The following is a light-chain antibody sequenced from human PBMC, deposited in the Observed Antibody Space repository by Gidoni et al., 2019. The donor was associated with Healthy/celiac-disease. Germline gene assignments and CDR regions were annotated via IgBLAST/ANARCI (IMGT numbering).Light chain of an antibody. CDR2: AAS. Sequence: DIQLTQSPSSLSASVGDRVTITCRASKGISNYLAWYQQKPGKVPKLLIYAASIWQSGVPSRFSGSGSGTDFTLTISSLQPEDVATYYCQKYNSARTFGQGTKVEIK. J-gene: IGKJ1*01. CDR1: KGISNY. CDR3: QKYNSART. V-gene: IGKV1-27*01.